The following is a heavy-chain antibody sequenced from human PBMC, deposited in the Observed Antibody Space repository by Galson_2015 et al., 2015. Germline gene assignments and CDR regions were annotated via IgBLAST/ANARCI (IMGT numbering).Heavy chain of an antibody. CDR1: GGSISSYY. CDR2: IYYSGST. CDR3: ARGLRGYYYGMDV. J-gene: IGHJ6*02. Sequence: SETLSLTCTVSGGSISSYYWSWIRQPPGKGLEWIGYIYYSGSTNYNPSLKSRVTISVDTSKNQFSLKLSSVTAADTAVYYCARGLRGYYYGMDVWGQGTTVTVSS. V-gene: IGHV4-59*01. D-gene: IGHD2-8*01.